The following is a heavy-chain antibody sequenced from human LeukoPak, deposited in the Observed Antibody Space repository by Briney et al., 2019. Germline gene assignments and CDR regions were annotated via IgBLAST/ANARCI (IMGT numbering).Heavy chain of an antibody. CDR3: VRTTQSSAWFYFDN. CDR1: GFIISDYS. D-gene: IGHD6-13*01. J-gene: IGHJ4*02. Sequence: GGSLGLSCAASGFIISDYSMCWIRQAPGKGLEWVSYISTSENVIYYADSVKGRFTTSRDNAQNSLDLQMKSLRAEDTAVYYCVRTTQSSAWFYFDNWGRGTLVTVSS. CDR2: ISTSENVI. V-gene: IGHV3-11*01.